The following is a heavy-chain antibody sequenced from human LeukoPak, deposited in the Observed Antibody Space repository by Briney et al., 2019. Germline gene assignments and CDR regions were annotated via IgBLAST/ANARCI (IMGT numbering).Heavy chain of an antibody. CDR1: GFTFSSYG. D-gene: IGHD3-22*01. V-gene: IGHV3-33*01. J-gene: IGHJ4*02. CDR2: IWYDGSNK. Sequence: PGRCLRLSCAASGFTFSSYGIHWVRQAPGKGLEWVAVIWYDGSNKYYADSVKGRFTISRDNSKNTLYLQMNSLRAEDTALYYCARELSPVVKYYFEYRGQGTLVTVSP. CDR3: ARELSPVVKYYFEY.